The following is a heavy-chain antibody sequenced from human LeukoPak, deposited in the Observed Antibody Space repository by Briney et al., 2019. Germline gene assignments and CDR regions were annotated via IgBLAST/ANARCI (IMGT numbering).Heavy chain of an antibody. CDR1: GDSISSGDYY. CDR2: IYYSGST. V-gene: IGHV4-30-4*01. Sequence: SETLSLTCTVSGDSISSGDYYWRWIRQPPGKGLEWIGYIYYSGSTCYNPSLKSRVTISVDTSKNQFSLKLSSVTAADTAVYYCARASLEWLSSFDYWGQGTLVTVSS. J-gene: IGHJ4*02. D-gene: IGHD3-3*01. CDR3: ARASLEWLSSFDY.